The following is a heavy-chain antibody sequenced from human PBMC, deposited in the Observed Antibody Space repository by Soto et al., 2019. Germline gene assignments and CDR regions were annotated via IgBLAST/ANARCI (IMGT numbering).Heavy chain of an antibody. CDR1: GIRVSSNY. CDR3: ARDGPYYYASRMDV. D-gene: IGHD3-10*01. V-gene: IGHV3-53*04. J-gene: IGHJ6*02. CDR2: LHSGGDT. Sequence: EVQLVESGGGLVQPGGSLRLSCVASGIRVSSNYMSWVRQAPGKGLEWVSVLHSGGDTYYANSVKGRFTISRHDSTNTVFLQMNSLTAVDTAVYYCARDGPYYYASRMDVWGQGTTVTVSS.